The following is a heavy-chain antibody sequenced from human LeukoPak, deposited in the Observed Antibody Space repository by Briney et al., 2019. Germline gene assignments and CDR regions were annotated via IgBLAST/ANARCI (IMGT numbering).Heavy chain of an antibody. D-gene: IGHD3-22*01. J-gene: IGHJ4*02. CDR2: ISAYNGNT. CDR1: GYTFTSYG. CDR3: ARVRNYYDSSGYYLPETYFDY. V-gene: IGHV1-18*01. Sequence: ASVKVSCKASGYTFTSYGISWVRQAPGQGLEWMGWISAYNGNTNYAQKLQGRVTMTTDTSTSTAYMELRRLRSDDTAVYYCARVRNYYDSSGYYLPETYFDYWGQGTLVTVSS.